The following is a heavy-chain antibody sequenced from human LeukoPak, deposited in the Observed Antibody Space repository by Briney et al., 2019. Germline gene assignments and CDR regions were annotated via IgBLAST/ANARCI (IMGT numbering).Heavy chain of an antibody. CDR1: GGSIRSYY. CDR2: IYYSGST. CDR3: ARGRTGRTISFDY. D-gene: IGHD5-24*01. J-gene: IGHJ4*02. V-gene: IGHV4-59*01. Sequence: PSETLSLTCTVSGGSIRSYYWSWIRQPPGKGLEWIGCIYYSGSTNYNPSLKSRVTISVDTSNNQFSLKLTSLTAADTAVYYCARGRTGRTISFDYWGQGALVTVSS.